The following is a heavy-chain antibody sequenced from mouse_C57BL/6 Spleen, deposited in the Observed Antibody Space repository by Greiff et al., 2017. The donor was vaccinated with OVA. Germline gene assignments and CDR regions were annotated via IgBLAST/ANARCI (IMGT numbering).Heavy chain of an antibody. Sequence: VKLQESGLELVNPGASVKISCKASGYAFSSSWMNWVKQRPGKGLEWIGRIYPGDGDTNYNGKFKGKATLTADKSSSTAYMQLSSLTSEDSAVYFCARETMVSYFDYWGQGTTLTVSS. CDR2: IYPGDGDT. J-gene: IGHJ2*01. D-gene: IGHD2-2*01. V-gene: IGHV1-82*01. CDR1: GYAFSSSW. CDR3: ARETMVSYFDY.